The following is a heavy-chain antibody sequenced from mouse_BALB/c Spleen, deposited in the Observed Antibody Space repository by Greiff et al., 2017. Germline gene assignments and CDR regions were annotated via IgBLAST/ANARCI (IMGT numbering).Heavy chain of an antibody. CDR2: INPSTGYT. CDR1: GYTFTSYW. CDR3: ARLGYGNYYYAMDY. Sequence: VQLQQSGAELAKPGASVKMSCKASGYTFTSYWMHWVKQRPGQGLEWIGYINPSTGYTEYNQKFKDKATLTADKSSSTAYMQLSSLTSEDSAVYYCARLGYGNYYYAMDYRGQGTSVTDSS. V-gene: IGHV1-7*01. J-gene: IGHJ4*01. D-gene: IGHD2-1*01.